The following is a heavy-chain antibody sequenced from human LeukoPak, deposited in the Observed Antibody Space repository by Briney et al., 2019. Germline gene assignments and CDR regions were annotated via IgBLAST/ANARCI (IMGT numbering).Heavy chain of an antibody. D-gene: IGHD2-2*02. J-gene: IGHJ6*03. V-gene: IGHV3-53*01. CDR1: GFTVSSNY. CDR3: ASSAPYCSSTSCYIGYYYYYMDV. CDR2: IYSGGST. Sequence: GRSLRLSCAASGFTVSSNYMSWVRQAPGKGLEWVSVIYSGGSTYYADSVKGRFTISRDNSKNTLYLQMNSLRAEDTAVYYCASSAPYCSSTSCYIGYYYYYMDVWGQGTTVTVSS.